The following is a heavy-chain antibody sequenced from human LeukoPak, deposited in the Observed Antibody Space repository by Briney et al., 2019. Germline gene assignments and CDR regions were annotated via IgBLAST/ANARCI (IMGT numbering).Heavy chain of an antibody. CDR1: GFIFSSFG. Sequence: GGSLRLSCAASGFIFSSFGMHWVRQAPGKGLEWVAAIRSDGSDKYFADSVKGRFTISRDKSKSTMYLQMDTLRAEDTAVYYCARDSCSSKTCLDYWGQGTLVTVSP. D-gene: IGHD2-2*01. CDR3: ARDSCSSKTCLDY. CDR2: IRSDGSDK. V-gene: IGHV3-33*01. J-gene: IGHJ4*02.